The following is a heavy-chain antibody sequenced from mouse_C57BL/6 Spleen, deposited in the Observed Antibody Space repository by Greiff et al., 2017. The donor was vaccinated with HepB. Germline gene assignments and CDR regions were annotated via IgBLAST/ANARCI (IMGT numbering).Heavy chain of an antibody. J-gene: IGHJ2*01. V-gene: IGHV1-39*01. Sequence: EVQLQQSGPELVKPGASVKISCKASGYSFTDYNMNWVKQSNGKSLEWIGVINPNYGTTSYNQKFKGKATLTVDQSSSTAYMQLNSLTSEDSAVYYFASPIYDGYYGGGFDYWGQGTTLTVSS. CDR3: ASPIYDGYYGGGFDY. CDR2: INPNYGTT. D-gene: IGHD2-3*01. CDR1: GYSFTDYN.